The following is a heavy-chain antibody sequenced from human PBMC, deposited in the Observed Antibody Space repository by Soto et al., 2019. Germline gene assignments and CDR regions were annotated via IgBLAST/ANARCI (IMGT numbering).Heavy chain of an antibody. Sequence: SETLSLTCTVSGGSITGGSISSTTYYWGWMRQPPGKGLEWIASFFIGGNTYYNPSLKSRVTTSVDTSKNQFSLKLSSVTAADTAVYDCARGHRLRYFDWLLIWYFDYWGQGTLVTVSS. CDR1: GGSITGGSISSTTYY. J-gene: IGHJ4*02. CDR2: FFIGGNT. CDR3: ARGHRLRYFDWLLIWYFDY. D-gene: IGHD3-9*01. V-gene: IGHV4-39*01.